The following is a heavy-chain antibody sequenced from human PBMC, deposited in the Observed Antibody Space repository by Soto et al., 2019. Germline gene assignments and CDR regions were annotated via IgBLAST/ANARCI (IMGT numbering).Heavy chain of an antibody. D-gene: IGHD2-15*01. CDR3: AKDGAPRYCTRSSCHPAGAY. CDR1: GFTFSNYG. V-gene: IGHV3-30*18. Sequence: QVQLVESGGGVVQPGRSLRLSCAGSGFTFSNYGLHWVRQAPGKGPEWVAAISYEGSNEYYADSVKGRFTISRDKSKNMLYLQMDSLRPEDTAVYYCAKDGAPRYCTRSSCHPAGAYWGQGTLVTVSS. CDR2: ISYEGSNE. J-gene: IGHJ4*02.